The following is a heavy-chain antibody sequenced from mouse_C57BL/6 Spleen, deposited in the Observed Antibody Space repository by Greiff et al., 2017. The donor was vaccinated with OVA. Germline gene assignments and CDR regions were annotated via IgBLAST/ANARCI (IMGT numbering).Heavy chain of an antibody. Sequence: QVQLQQPGTELVKPGASVKLSCKASGYTFTSYWMHWVKQRPGQGLEWIGNINPSNGGTNYNEKFKSKATLTVDKSSSTAYMQLSSLTSEDSAVYYFARSEENYYGSYAMDYWGQGTSVTVSS. CDR3: ARSEENYYGSYAMDY. V-gene: IGHV1-53*01. J-gene: IGHJ4*01. CDR2: INPSNGGT. D-gene: IGHD1-1*01. CDR1: GYTFTSYW.